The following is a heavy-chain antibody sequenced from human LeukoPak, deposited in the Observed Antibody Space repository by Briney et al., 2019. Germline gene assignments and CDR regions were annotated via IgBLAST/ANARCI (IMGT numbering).Heavy chain of an antibody. D-gene: IGHD1-26*01. J-gene: IGHJ4*02. CDR1: GFTFSSYA. Sequence: GGSLRLSCAASGFTFSSYAMSWVRQAPGKGLEWVSAISGSGGSTYYADSVKGRFTISRDNAKNSLYLQMNSLRAEDTAVYYCARGLRGSQDFDYWGQGTLVTVSS. CDR2: ISGSGGST. V-gene: IGHV3-23*01. CDR3: ARGLRGSQDFDY.